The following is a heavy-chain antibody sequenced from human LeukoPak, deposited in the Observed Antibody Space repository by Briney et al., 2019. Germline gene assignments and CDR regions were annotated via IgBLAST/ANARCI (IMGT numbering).Heavy chain of an antibody. V-gene: IGHV3-33*06. J-gene: IGHJ4*02. CDR3: AKDREWELTYFDY. Sequence: GRSLRLYCAASGFIFSSYGMQWVPRAPVKVLEWVAVICYDGSNKYYADSVKGRFTISRDNSKNTLYLQMNSLRAEDTAVYYCAKDREWELTYFDYWGQGTLVTVSS. CDR2: ICYDGSNK. D-gene: IGHD1-26*01. CDR1: GFIFSSYG.